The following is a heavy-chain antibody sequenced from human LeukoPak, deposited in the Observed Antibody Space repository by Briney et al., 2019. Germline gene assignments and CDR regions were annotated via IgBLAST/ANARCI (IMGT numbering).Heavy chain of an antibody. D-gene: IGHD3-22*01. Sequence: SETLSLTCAVYGGSFSGYYWNWIRQPPGKGLEWIGEINHSGSTNYNPSLKSRVTISVDTSKNQFSLKLSSVTAADTAEYYCARRYYYDRRAFDIWGRETMVTVSS. CDR1: GGSFSGYY. CDR3: ARRYYYDRRAFDI. J-gene: IGHJ3*02. V-gene: IGHV4-34*01. CDR2: INHSGST.